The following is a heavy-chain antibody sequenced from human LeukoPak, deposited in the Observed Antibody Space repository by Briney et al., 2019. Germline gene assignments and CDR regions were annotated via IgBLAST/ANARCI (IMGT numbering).Heavy chain of an antibody. CDR1: GYSFTSYW. J-gene: IGHJ4*02. Sequence: GESLKISCKGSGYSFTSYWISWVRQMPGKGLEWMGRIDPSDSYTNYSPSFQGHVTISADKSISTAYLQWSGLKASDTAMYYCARLSEYYDSSGYCYDFDYWGQGTLVTVSS. D-gene: IGHD3-22*01. CDR2: IDPSDSYT. V-gene: IGHV5-10-1*01. CDR3: ARLSEYYDSSGYCYDFDY.